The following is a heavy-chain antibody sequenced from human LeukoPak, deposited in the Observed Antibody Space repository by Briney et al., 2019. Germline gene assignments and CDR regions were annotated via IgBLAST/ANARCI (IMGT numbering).Heavy chain of an antibody. CDR2: INPSSGGT. D-gene: IGHD5-18*01. V-gene: IGHV1-2*02. Sequence: ASVKVSCKASGYTFTDYSMHWVRQAPGQGLEWVGWINPSSGGTNYAQKFQGRVTMTRDTSISTAYMELSRLRSDDTAVYYCSRGGYTYPGLKNYYYYYMGVWGKGTTVTISS. J-gene: IGHJ6*03. CDR3: SRGGYTYPGLKNYYYYYMGV. CDR1: GYTFTDYS.